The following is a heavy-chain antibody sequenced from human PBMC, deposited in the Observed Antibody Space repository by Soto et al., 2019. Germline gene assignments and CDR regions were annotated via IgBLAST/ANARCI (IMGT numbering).Heavy chain of an antibody. J-gene: IGHJ6*02. V-gene: IGHV1-18*01. Sequence: ASVKVSCKASGYTFTSYGISWVRQAPGQGLEWMGWISAYNGNTNYAQKLQGRATMTTDTSTSTAYMELRSLRSDDTAVYYCARDGAGSYYKDDYYYGMDVWGQGTTVTVSS. CDR2: ISAYNGNT. CDR3: ARDGAGSYYKDDYYYGMDV. D-gene: IGHD3-10*01. CDR1: GYTFTSYG.